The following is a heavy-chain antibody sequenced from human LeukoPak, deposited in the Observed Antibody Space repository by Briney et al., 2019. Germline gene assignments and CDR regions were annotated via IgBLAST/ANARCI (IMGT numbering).Heavy chain of an antibody. J-gene: IGHJ4*02. Sequence: PGGSLRLSCAASGFTVSSNYMSWVRQAPGKGLEWVSEIYSDGSTYYAASVKGRFSISRDNSKSTVYLQMNSLRAEDTAVYYCARDHCWGGDCYFSYFDYWGQGTLVTVSS. CDR2: IYSDGST. CDR1: GFTVSSNY. D-gene: IGHD2-21*02. CDR3: ARDHCWGGDCYFSYFDY. V-gene: IGHV3-53*01.